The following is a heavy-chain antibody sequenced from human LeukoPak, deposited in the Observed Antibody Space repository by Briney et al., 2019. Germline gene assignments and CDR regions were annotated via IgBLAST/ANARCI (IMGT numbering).Heavy chain of an antibody. CDR3: AREGIGVRGVKTRSRYYYYMDV. CDR1: GFTFSSYW. J-gene: IGHJ6*03. V-gene: IGHV3-7*01. Sequence: GGSLRLSCAASGFTFSSYWMSWVRQAPGKGLEWVANIKQDGNEKYYVDSVKGRFTISRDNAKNSLYLQMNSLRAEDTAVYYCAREGIGVRGVKTRSRYYYYMDVWGKGTTVTISS. D-gene: IGHD3-10*01. CDR2: IKQDGNEK.